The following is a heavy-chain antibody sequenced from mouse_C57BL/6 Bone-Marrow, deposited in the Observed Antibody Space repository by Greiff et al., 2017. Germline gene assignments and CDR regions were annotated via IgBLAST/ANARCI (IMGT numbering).Heavy chain of an antibody. D-gene: IGHD1-1*01. CDR2: IYPRSGNT. Sequence: QVQLQQSGAELARPGASVKLSCKASGYTFTSYGISWVKQRTGQGLEWIGEIYPRSGNTYYNEQFKGKAILTADKSSSTAYMELRSLTSEDSAVNFCAGRAYCGSSYGYWGQGTTLTVSS. V-gene: IGHV1-81*01. CDR1: GYTFTSYG. J-gene: IGHJ2*01. CDR3: AGRAYCGSSYGY.